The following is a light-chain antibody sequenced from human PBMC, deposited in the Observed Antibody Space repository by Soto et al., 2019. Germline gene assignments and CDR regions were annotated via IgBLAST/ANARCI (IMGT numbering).Light chain of an antibody. CDR3: QLYDSGVSASV. Sequence: QSVLTQPPSVSGAPGQRVSISCSGSSSNIGAGFDVHWYQQFPGAAPKLLIYSDINRPSGVPYRFSASKSGTSASLTITGLQTEDEAHYYCQLYDSGVSASVFGGGTKLTVL. CDR1: SSNIGAGFD. V-gene: IGLV1-40*01. CDR2: SDI. J-gene: IGLJ2*01.